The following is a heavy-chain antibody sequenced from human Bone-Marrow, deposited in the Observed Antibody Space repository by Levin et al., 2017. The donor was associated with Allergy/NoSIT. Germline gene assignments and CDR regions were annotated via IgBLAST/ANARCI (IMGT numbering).Heavy chain of an antibody. D-gene: IGHD2-15*01. Sequence: KSGGSLRLSCAASGFNFNIYTMNWVRQAPGKGLEWVSSISATSTYTYYADSVKGRFTISRDNAKNSLYLQMNSLRAEDTALYYCATDTFGQGGVAVVAANWGQGTLVTVAS. J-gene: IGHJ4*02. CDR1: GFNFNIYT. V-gene: IGHV3-21*01. CDR2: ISATSTYT. CDR3: ATDTFGQGGVAVVAAN.